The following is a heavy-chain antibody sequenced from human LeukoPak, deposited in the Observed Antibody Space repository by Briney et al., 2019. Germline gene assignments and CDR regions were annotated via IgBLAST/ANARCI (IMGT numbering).Heavy chain of an antibody. CDR1: GYTFTNYG. CDR2: ISAHDGTR. V-gene: IGHV1-18*01. CDR3: ARDVESWPQLGSFDY. D-gene: IGHD5-24*01. J-gene: IGHJ4*02. Sequence: RASVKVSCKASGYTFTNYGITWVRQAPGQGLEWMGWISAHDGTRNYALKHEDRVTMTTDTSTSTAYMELRSLRSDDTAVYYCARDVESWPQLGSFDYWGQGTLVTVSS.